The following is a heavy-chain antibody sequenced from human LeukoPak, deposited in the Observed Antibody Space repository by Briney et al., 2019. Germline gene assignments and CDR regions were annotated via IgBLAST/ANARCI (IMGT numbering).Heavy chain of an antibody. J-gene: IGHJ4*02. Sequence: PGRSLRLSCAASGFTFDDYAMHWVRQAPGKGLEWVSGISWNSGSIGYADSVKGRFTISRDNAKNSLYLQMNSLGAEDTALYYCAKDKGDVAGTDYFDYWGQGTLVTVSS. CDR1: GFTFDDYA. V-gene: IGHV3-9*01. CDR3: AKDKGDVAGTDYFDY. CDR2: ISWNSGSI. D-gene: IGHD6-19*01.